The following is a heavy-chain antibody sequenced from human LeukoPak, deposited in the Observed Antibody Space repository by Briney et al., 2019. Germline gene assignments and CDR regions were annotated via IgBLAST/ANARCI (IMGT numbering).Heavy chain of an antibody. Sequence: ASVKVSCKASGYTFTSYYMHWVRQAPGQGLEWMGIINPSGGSTSYAQKFQGRVTMTRDTSISTAYMELSRLRSDDTAVYYCARARPRFVDYWGQGTLVTVSS. J-gene: IGHJ4*02. CDR3: ARARPRFVDY. CDR2: INPSGGST. CDR1: GYTFTSYY. V-gene: IGHV1-46*01.